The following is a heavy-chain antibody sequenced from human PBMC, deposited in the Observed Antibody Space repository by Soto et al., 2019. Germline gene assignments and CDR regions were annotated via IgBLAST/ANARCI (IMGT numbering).Heavy chain of an antibody. V-gene: IGHV3-23*01. D-gene: IGHD3-22*01. Sequence: PGGSLRLSCAASGFTFSSYAMSWVRKAPGKGLEWVSAISGSGGSTYYADSVKGRFTISRDNSKNTLYLQMNSLRAEDTAVYYCAKDTAPDYYDSHDLDYWGQGTLVTVSS. CDR1: GFTFSSYA. J-gene: IGHJ4*02. CDR2: ISGSGGST. CDR3: AKDTAPDYYDSHDLDY.